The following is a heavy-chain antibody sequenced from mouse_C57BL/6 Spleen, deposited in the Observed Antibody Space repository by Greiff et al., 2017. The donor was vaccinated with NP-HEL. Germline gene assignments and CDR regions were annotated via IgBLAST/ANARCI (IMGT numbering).Heavy chain of an antibody. D-gene: IGHD1-1*01. V-gene: IGHV1-15*01. CDR1: GYTFTDYE. Sequence: QVQLQQSGAELVRPGASVTLSCKASGYTFTDYEMHWVKQTPVHGLEWIGAIDPETGGTAYNQKFKGKAILTADKSSSTAYMELRSLTSEDSAVYYCTDYGSSPYYLDYWGQGTTLTVSS. CDR3: TDYGSSPYYLDY. J-gene: IGHJ2*01. CDR2: IDPETGGT.